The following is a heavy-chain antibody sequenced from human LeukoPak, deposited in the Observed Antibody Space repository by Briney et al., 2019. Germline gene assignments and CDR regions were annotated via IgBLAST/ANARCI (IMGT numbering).Heavy chain of an antibody. CDR2: IYPGDSDT. CDR3: ASSRAGHFDY. D-gene: IGHD6-13*01. V-gene: IGHV5-51*01. J-gene: IGHJ4*02. CDR1: GYTLTSYW. Sequence: GGSLKISCQGSGYTLTSYWIAWVRPLPGKGLEWMGIIYPGDSDTRYSPSFQGQVTISADKSISTAYLQWSSLKALDTAMYYCASSRAGHFDYWGQGTLVIAFS.